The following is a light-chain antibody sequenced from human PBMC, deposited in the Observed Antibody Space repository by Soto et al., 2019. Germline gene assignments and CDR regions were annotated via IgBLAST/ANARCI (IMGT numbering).Light chain of an antibody. CDR3: QQFHSIPRT. CDR1: QSVLYSSNNKNY. CDR2: WAS. V-gene: IGKV4-1*01. J-gene: IGKJ1*01. Sequence: DIVLTQSPDSLAVSLGERATMNCKSSQSVLYSSNNKNYLAWYQQKPGQPPKLLIYWASTRESGVPDRFSGSGSGTDFTLTISSLQAEDVAVYYCQQFHSIPRTFGQGTKVEIK.